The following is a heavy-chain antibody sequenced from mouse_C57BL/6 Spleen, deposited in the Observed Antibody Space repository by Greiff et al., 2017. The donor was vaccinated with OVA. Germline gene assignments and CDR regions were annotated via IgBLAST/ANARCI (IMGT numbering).Heavy chain of an antibody. CDR1: GYTFTDYY. D-gene: IGHD1-1*01. CDR2: ITPNNGGT. CDR3: APYYYGSSYFDY. J-gene: IGHJ2*01. Sequence: EVQLQQSGPELVKPGASVKISCKASGYTFTDYYMNWVKQSHGKSLEWIGDITPNNGGTSYNQKFKGKATLTVDKSSSTAYMELRSLTSEDSAVYYCAPYYYGSSYFDYWGQGTTLTVSS. V-gene: IGHV1-26*01.